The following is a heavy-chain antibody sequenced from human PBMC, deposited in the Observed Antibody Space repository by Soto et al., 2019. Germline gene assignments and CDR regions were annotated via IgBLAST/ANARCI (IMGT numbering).Heavy chain of an antibody. Sequence: PGGSLRLSCAASGFTFSSYSMNWVRQAPGKXLEWVSSISSSSSYIYYADSVKGRFTISRDNAKNSLYLQMDSLRAEDTAVYYCARAQGRGSGWFYYYGMDVWGQGTTVTVSS. CDR1: GFTFSSYS. J-gene: IGHJ6*02. CDR2: ISSSSSYI. CDR3: ARAQGRGSGWFYYYGMDV. D-gene: IGHD6-19*01. V-gene: IGHV3-21*01.